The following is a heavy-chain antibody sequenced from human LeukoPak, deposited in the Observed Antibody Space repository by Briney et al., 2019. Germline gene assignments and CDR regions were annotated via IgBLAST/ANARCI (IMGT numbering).Heavy chain of an antibody. CDR3: ARHMGNGDDSVGYPFDV. V-gene: IGHV4-59*08. Sequence: SETLSLTCSVSGGSFRSYFWNWIRQSPGRGLEWIGYFYYGGSNKYNPSLKSRVTVSADTSRNQFSLKLSSVTAADTALYFCARHMGNGDDSVGYPFDVWGQGMQVTVSS. D-gene: IGHD3-22*01. CDR2: FYYGGSN. J-gene: IGHJ4*02. CDR1: GGSFRSYF.